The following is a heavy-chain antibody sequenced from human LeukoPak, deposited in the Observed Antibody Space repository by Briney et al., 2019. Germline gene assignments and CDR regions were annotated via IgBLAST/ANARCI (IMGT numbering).Heavy chain of an antibody. Sequence: PGGSLRLSCAASGFTFSSYAMSWVRQAPGKGLEWVSAISGSGGSTYYADSVKGRFTISRDNSKNTLYLQMNSLRAEDTAVYYCARGYYYDSSGYSGGQGTLVTVSS. CDR3: ARGYYYDSSGYS. CDR2: ISGSGGST. J-gene: IGHJ4*02. D-gene: IGHD3-22*01. V-gene: IGHV3-23*01. CDR1: GFTFSSYA.